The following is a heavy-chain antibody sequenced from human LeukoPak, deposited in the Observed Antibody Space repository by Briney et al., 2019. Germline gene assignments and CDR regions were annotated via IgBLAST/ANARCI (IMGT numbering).Heavy chain of an antibody. Sequence: ASVKVSFKSSGYRFTCYYMHWVRQAPGQGLEWMGWINPNSGGTNYAQKFQGRVTMTRDTSISTAYMELSRLRSDDTVVYYCERESPILEAFDIWGQGTMVTVSS. CDR1: GYRFTCYY. CDR2: INPNSGGT. V-gene: IGHV1-2*02. D-gene: IGHD3-3*01. J-gene: IGHJ3*02. CDR3: ERESPILEAFDI.